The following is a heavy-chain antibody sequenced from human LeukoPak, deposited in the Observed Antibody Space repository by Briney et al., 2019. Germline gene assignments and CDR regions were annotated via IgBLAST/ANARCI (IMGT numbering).Heavy chain of an antibody. J-gene: IGHJ4*02. CDR2: IYHSGST. D-gene: IGHD2-21*01. V-gene: IGHV4-30-2*01. Sequence: SETLSLTCTVSGGSISSGGYYWSWIRQPPGKGLEWIGYIYHSGSTYYNPSLKSRVTISIDTSKNQFSLRLTSVTAADTAIYYCARVVGNTNFDSWGQGALVTVSS. CDR3: ARVVGNTNFDS. CDR1: GGSISSGGYY.